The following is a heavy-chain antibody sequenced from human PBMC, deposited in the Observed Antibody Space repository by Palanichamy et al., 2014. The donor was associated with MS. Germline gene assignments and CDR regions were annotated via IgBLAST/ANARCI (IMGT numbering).Heavy chain of an antibody. V-gene: IGHV4-4*07. D-gene: IGHD6-13*01. CDR3: ARHSSSWPLYYFDY. J-gene: IGHJ4*02. CDR1: GGSISSYY. Sequence: QVQLQESGPGLVKPSETLSLTCTVSGGSISSYYWSWVRQPAGKGLEWIGHIYTSGSTTYNPSLKSRVTMSADTSKNQFSLKLSSVTAADTAVYYCARHSSSWPLYYFDYWGQGTLVTVSS. CDR2: IYTSGST.